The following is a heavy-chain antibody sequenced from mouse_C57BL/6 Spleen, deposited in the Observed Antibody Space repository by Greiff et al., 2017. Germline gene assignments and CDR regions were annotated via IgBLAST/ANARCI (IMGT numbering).Heavy chain of an antibody. J-gene: IGHJ2*01. CDR2: IDPANGNT. D-gene: IGHD2-3*01. CDR1: GFNFKNTY. Sequence: EVQLQQSVAELVRPGASVKLSCTASGFNFKNTYMHWVKQRPEQGLEWIGRIDPANGNTKYAPKFQGKATITADTSSNTAYLQLSSLTSEDTAIYYCARYDDGYYYFDYWGQGTTLTVSS. CDR3: ARYDDGYYYFDY. V-gene: IGHV14-3*01.